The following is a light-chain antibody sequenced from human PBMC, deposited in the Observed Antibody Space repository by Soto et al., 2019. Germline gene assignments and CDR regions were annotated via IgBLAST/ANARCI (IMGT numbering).Light chain of an antibody. Sequence: QSALTQPASVSGSPGQSITISCTGTSSDVGGYNYVSWYQQHPGKAPKLMLFAVSNRPSGVSNRFSGSKSGNTASLTISGLRAEDGADYYCSSYTSSSTVVFGGGTKLTVL. CDR2: AVS. CDR3: SSYTSSSTVV. V-gene: IGLV2-14*01. J-gene: IGLJ2*01. CDR1: SSDVGGYNY.